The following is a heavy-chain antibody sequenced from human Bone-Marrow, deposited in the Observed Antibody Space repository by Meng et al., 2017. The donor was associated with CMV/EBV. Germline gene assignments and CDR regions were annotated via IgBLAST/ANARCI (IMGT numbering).Heavy chain of an antibody. CDR2: INPNSGGT. Sequence: ASVKVSCKASGYTFTGYYMHWVRQAPGQGLEWMGWINPNSGGTNYAQKFQGRVTMTRDTSISTAYLQWSSLKASDTAMYYCARHGVGWFDPWGQGTLVTVSS. CDR1: GYTFTGYY. D-gene: IGHD3-10*01. V-gene: IGHV1-2*02. CDR3: ARHGVGWFDP. J-gene: IGHJ5*02.